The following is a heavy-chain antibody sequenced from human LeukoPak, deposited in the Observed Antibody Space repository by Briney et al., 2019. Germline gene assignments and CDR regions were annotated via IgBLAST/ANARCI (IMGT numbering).Heavy chain of an antibody. Sequence: RRSLRLSCAASGFTFSSYAMHWVRQAPGKGLEWVAVISYDGSNKYYADSVKGRFTISRDNSKNTLYLQMNSLRAEDTAVYYCARDFESYYYGYFDSWGQGTLVTVSS. V-gene: IGHV3-30-3*01. J-gene: IGHJ4*02. CDR1: GFTFSSYA. CDR3: ARDFESYYYGYFDS. D-gene: IGHD3-10*01. CDR2: ISYDGSNK.